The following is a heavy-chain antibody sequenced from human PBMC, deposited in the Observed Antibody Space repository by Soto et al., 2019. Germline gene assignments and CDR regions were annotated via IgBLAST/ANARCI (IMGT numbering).Heavy chain of an antibody. V-gene: IGHV3-30*18. CDR3: AKGGFTYYDFRNGMDV. Sequence: GGSLRLSCAASGFTFSSYGMHWVRQAPGKGLEWVAVISYDGSNKYYADSVKGRFTISRDNSKNTLYLQMNSLRAEDTAVYYCAKGGFTYYDFRNGMDVWGQGTTVTVSS. J-gene: IGHJ6*02. CDR2: ISYDGSNK. CDR1: GFTFSSYG. D-gene: IGHD3-3*01.